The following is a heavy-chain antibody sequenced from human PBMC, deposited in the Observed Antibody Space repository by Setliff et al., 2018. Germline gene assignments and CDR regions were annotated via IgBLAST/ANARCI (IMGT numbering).Heavy chain of an antibody. J-gene: IGHJ3*01. V-gene: IGHV4-39*01. D-gene: IGHD4-17*01. Sequence: SETLSLTCTVSGGALTSSSYLWGWIRQTPGKGLEWIGSIYNTGNTYYNPSLKGRVTISVDTSKKQFSLKVTFLTAADTAVYFCARHPLRWYDAFDVWGQGTKVTVSS. CDR3: ARHPLRWYDAFDV. CDR2: IYNTGNT. CDR1: GGALTSSSYL.